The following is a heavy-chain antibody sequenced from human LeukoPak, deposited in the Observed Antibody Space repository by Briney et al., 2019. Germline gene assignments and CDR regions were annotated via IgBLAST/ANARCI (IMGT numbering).Heavy chain of an antibody. CDR3: VRDMGSSTSKD. J-gene: IGHJ4*02. Sequence: NTSETLSLTCAVYGGSFSGYYWSWIRQPPGKGLEWIGEINQSGSTNYNPSLKSRVTISVDKSKNQFSLRLNSVTAADTAVYYCVRDMGSSTSKDWGQGTLVTVSS. V-gene: IGHV4-34*01. D-gene: IGHD6-13*01. CDR2: INQSGST. CDR1: GGSFSGYY.